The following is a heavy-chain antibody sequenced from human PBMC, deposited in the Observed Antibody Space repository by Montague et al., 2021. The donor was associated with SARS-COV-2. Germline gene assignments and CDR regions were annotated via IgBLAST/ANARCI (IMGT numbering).Heavy chain of an antibody. Sequence: SETLSLTCTVSGGSISGYYWSWFRQSAGKGLEWIGRIYNSGSTSYNPSLKIRVTMSVDTSKNQFSLKLSSVTAADTAVYYCVRARGRSNWNYPDYWGQGTLVTVSS. D-gene: IGHD1-20*01. J-gene: IGHJ4*02. CDR3: VRARGRSNWNYPDY. V-gene: IGHV4-4*07. CDR1: GGSISGYY. CDR2: IYNSGST.